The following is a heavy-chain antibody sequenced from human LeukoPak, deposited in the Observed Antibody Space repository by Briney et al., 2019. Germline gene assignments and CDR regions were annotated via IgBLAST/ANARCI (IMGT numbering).Heavy chain of an antibody. CDR2: IWHDGSHK. D-gene: IGHD3-10*01. CDR1: GFSFDTYA. J-gene: IGHJ4*02. V-gene: IGHV3-33*01. CDR3: AREISGSGSHPDF. Sequence: PGRSLRLSCAASGFSFDTYAMHWVRQAPGQGLEWVALIWHDGSHKFYSNSVRGQFTISRDNSKNTVYLQMNNLRPDDTAVYYCAREISGSGSHPDFWGQGTLVTVSS.